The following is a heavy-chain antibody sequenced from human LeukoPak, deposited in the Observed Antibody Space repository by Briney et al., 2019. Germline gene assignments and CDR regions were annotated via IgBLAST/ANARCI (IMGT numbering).Heavy chain of an antibody. CDR2: ISAYKGNK. CDR1: GYTFSTSV. V-gene: IGHV1-18*01. CDR3: ARDPTESAGSAAWFDS. D-gene: IGHD6-13*01. Sequence: AAAVKVSCKASGYTFSTSVISWGRQAPGQGVECMGWISAYKGNKNCAHRLQGRGTMTTETSTSTAYMWMRALTPDDTAVYSCARDPTESAGSAAWFDSWGQGTLVTVSS. J-gene: IGHJ5*01.